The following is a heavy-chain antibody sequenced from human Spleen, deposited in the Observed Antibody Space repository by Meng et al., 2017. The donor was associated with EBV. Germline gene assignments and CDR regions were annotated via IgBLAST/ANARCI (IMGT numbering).Heavy chain of an antibody. D-gene: IGHD3-16*01. CDR2: IIPMFASP. V-gene: IGHV1-69*01. Sequence: AEVKKPGSSVKISCKTSGGAFSSLAISWVRQAAGQGLEWMGGIIPMFASPNYAQKFQGRFTITADESTSTAYMDLSSLRSEDTAVYYCARDWGLGAPASNWFDPWGQGTLVTVSS. J-gene: IGHJ5*02. CDR1: GGAFSSLA. CDR3: ARDWGLGAPASNWFDP.